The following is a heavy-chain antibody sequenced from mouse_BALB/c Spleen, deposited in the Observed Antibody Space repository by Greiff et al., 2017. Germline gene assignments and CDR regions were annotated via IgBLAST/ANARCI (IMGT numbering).Heavy chain of an antibody. J-gene: IGHJ1*01. CDR3: ARGGRGYGNRYFDV. D-gene: IGHD2-10*02. CDR2: INPYYGST. Sequence: VQLKQTGPELVKPGASVKISCKASGYSFTDYIMLWVKQSHGKSLEWIGNINPYYGSTSYNLKFKGKATLTVDKSSSTAYMQLNSLTSEDSAVYYGARGGRGYGNRYFDVWGAGTTVTVSS. V-gene: IGHV1-39*01. CDR1: GYSFTDYI.